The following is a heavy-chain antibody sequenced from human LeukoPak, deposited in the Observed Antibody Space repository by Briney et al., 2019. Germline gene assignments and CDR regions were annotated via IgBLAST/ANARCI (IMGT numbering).Heavy chain of an antibody. J-gene: IGHJ3*02. D-gene: IGHD3-22*01. CDR1: GFTFSSYG. CDR3: ARDREYYYDSSGYYSLVGAFDI. V-gene: IGHV3-33*01. CDR2: IWYDGSNK. Sequence: GGSLRLSCAASGFTFSSYGMHWVRQAPGKGLEWVAVIWYDGSNKYYADSVKGRFTISRDNSKNTLYLQMNSLRAKDTAVYYCARDREYYYDSSGYYSLVGAFDIWGQGTMVTVSS.